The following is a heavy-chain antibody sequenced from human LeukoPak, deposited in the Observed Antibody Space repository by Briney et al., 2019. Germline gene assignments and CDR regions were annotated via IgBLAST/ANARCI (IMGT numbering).Heavy chain of an antibody. Sequence: ASVKVSCKASGYTFGTHWMHWVRQAPGQGLEWMAIINPSGDFRSYAQKLQGRVTMTTDTSTSTAYMELRSLRSDDTAVYYCARDRRAYYYYMDVWGKGTTVTVSS. J-gene: IGHJ6*03. CDR3: ARDRRAYYYYMDV. CDR2: INPSGDFR. CDR1: GYTFGTHW. V-gene: IGHV1-46*01.